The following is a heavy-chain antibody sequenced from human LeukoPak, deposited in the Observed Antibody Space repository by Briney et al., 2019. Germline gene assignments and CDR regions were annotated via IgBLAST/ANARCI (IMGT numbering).Heavy chain of an antibody. CDR2: ISDDSGST. CDR3: AREDHSNYNY. Sequence: GGSLRLSCAASGFTFSSYAMSWVRQAPGKGLEWVSGISDDSGSTYYADSVRGRFTISRDNSKNTLYLQMNSLRAEDTAVYYCAREDHSNYNYWGQGTLVTVSS. CDR1: GFTFSSYA. J-gene: IGHJ4*02. D-gene: IGHD4-11*01. V-gene: IGHV3-23*01.